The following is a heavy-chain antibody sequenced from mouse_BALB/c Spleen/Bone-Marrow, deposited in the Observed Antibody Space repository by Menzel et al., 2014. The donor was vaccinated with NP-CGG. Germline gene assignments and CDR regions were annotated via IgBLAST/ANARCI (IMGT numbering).Heavy chain of an antibody. Sequence: EVQLVESGGGLVQPGGSRKLSCAASGFTFSSFGMHWVRQAPEKGLEWVAYISSGSSTIYYADTVMGRFTISRDNPKNTLFLQMTSLRSEVTAMYYCARSGSSSGYFDYWGQGTTLTVSS. V-gene: IGHV5-17*02. CDR2: ISSGSSTI. CDR1: GFTFSSFG. D-gene: IGHD1-1*01. CDR3: ARSGSSSGYFDY. J-gene: IGHJ2*01.